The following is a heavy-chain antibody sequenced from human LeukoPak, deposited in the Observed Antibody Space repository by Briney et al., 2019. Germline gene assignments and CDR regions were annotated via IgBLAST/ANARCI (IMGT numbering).Heavy chain of an antibody. V-gene: IGHV1-2*02. D-gene: IGHD3-22*01. CDR3: ARGEGMGPYYDSSGYYLDV. Sequence: ASVKVSCKASGYTITGDYIHWVRQAPGQGLEWMGWINPKNGGTNYAQKFQGRVTTTRDTSISTAYMELSRLRSDDTAVYYRARGEGMGPYYDSSGYYLDVWGQGTTVTVSS. J-gene: IGHJ6*03. CDR1: GYTITGDY. CDR2: INPKNGGT.